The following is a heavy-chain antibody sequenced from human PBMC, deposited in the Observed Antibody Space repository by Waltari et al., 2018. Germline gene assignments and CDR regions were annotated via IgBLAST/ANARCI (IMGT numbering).Heavy chain of an antibody. CDR3: ARGPPTVTTYYYYYYGMDV. CDR1: GGTFSSYA. CDR2: IIPIFGTA. J-gene: IGHJ6*02. D-gene: IGHD4-4*01. Sequence: QVQLVQSGAEVKKPGSSVKVSCKASGGTFSSYAISWVRQAPGQGLEWMGGIIPIFGTANYAQKFQGRVTITADESTSTAYMELSSLRSEDTAVYYCARGPPTVTTYYYYYYGMDVWGQGTTVTVSS. V-gene: IGHV1-69*01.